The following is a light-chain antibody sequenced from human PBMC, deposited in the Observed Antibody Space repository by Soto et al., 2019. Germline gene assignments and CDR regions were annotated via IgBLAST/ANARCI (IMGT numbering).Light chain of an antibody. CDR2: DSS. CDR3: QQRRSWPPTIT. V-gene: IGKV3-11*01. J-gene: IGKJ5*01. CDR1: QSVSTY. Sequence: EIVLTQSPATLSLSPGERATLSCRASQSVSTYLALYQQRPGHGHRPLIHDSSASATATPTRFSGSGSGTDFNLTISSLEPEDFAVYFCQQRRSWPPTITFGQGTRLEIK.